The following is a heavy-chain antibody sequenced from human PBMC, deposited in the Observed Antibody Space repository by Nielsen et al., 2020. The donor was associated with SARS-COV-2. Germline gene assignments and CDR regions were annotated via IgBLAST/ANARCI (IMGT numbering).Heavy chain of an antibody. V-gene: IGHV3-48*02. CDR3: ASLGVRGVIGDYYGMDV. Sequence: LSLTCAASGFPFSSYSMNWVRQAPGKGLEWVSSISSSSSTIYYADSVKGRFTISRDNAKNSLYLQMNSLRDEDTAVYYCASLGVRGVIGDYYGMDVWGQGTTVTVSS. J-gene: IGHJ6*02. D-gene: IGHD3-10*01. CDR2: ISSSSSTI. CDR1: GFPFSSYS.